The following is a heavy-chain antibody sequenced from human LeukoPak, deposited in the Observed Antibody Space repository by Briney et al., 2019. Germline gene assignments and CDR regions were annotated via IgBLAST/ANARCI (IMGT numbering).Heavy chain of an antibody. J-gene: IGHJ4*02. V-gene: IGHV3-23*01. Sequence: GGSLRLSCAASGFTFSSYAMSWVRQAPGKGLEWVSAISGSGGSTYYADSAKGRFTISRDNSKNTLYLQMNSLRAEDTAVYYCAKLGTSYWHYFDYWGQGTLVTVSS. CDR1: GFTFSSYA. CDR3: AKLGTSYWHYFDY. CDR2: ISGSGGST. D-gene: IGHD1-26*01.